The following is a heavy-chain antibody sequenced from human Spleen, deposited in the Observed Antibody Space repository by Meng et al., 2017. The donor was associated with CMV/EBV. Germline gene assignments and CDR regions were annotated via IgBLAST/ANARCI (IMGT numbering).Heavy chain of an antibody. Sequence: GGSLRLSCAASGFAFSSYALHWVRRAPGKGLEWVAFIRYDGSNKYYADSVKGRFTISRDNSKNTLYLQMNSLRAEDTAVYYCAKDVITMFGVPDHFDYWGQGTLVTVSS. CDR2: IRYDGSNK. V-gene: IGHV3-30*02. CDR1: GFAFSSYA. D-gene: IGHD3-3*01. CDR3: AKDVITMFGVPDHFDY. J-gene: IGHJ4*02.